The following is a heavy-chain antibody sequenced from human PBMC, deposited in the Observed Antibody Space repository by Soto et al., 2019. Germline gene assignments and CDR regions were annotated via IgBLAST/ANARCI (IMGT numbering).Heavy chain of an antibody. Sequence: SETLSLTCTVSGGSISNGGYYWSWIRQHPGKGLEWIGYIYYSGSTYYNPSLKSRVTISVDTSKNQFSLKLSSVTAADTAVYYCASKTCSGGSCYSEYYFDYWGQGTLVTVSS. J-gene: IGHJ4*02. CDR3: ASKTCSGGSCYSEYYFDY. CDR2: IYYSGST. V-gene: IGHV4-31*03. D-gene: IGHD2-15*01. CDR1: GGSISNGGYY.